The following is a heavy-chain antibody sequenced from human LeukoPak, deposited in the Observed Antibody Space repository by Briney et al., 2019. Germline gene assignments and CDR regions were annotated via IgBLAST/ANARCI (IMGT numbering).Heavy chain of an antibody. Sequence: PGGSLRLSCAASGFTFSSCEMKWVRHAPGKGLEWISYISSSGNTIYYADSVKGRFTISRDNAKNSLYLQMNSLRAEDTAVYYCARYCSGGSCLVGIDYWGQGTLVTVSS. CDR1: GFTFSSCE. J-gene: IGHJ4*02. D-gene: IGHD2-15*01. V-gene: IGHV3-48*03. CDR3: ARYCSGGSCLVGIDY. CDR2: ISSSGNTI.